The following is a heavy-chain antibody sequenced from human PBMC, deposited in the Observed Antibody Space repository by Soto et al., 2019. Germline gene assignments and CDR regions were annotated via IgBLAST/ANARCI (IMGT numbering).Heavy chain of an antibody. CDR2: ISDPGTST. CDR1: GFTFGNYA. D-gene: IGHD2-21*02. V-gene: IGHV3-23*01. J-gene: IGHJ3*01. Sequence: GGSLRLSCAASGFTFGNYAMNWVRQAPGKGLEWISSISDPGTSTYYANSVKGRFSMSRDNSKNTLFLQMNRLRADDTAVYFCAKSLVTPSDAFDLWGRGTLVTV. CDR3: AKSLVTPSDAFDL.